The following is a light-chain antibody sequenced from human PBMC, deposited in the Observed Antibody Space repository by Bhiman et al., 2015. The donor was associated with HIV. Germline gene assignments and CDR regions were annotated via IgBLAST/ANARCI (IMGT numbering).Light chain of an antibody. CDR2: DVS. V-gene: IGLV2-14*03. J-gene: IGLJ1*01. CDR3: SSYTSNNTRV. CDR1: SSDVGGYNY. Sequence: QSALTQPPSASGSPGQSVTISCTGTSSDVGGYNYVSWYQQHPGKAPKLMIYDVSNRPSGVSNRFSGSKSVNTASLTISGLQAEDEADYFCSSYTSNNTRVFGTGTKVTVL.